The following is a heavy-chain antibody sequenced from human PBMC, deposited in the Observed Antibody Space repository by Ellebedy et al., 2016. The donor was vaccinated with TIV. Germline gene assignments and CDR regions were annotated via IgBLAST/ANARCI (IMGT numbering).Heavy chain of an antibody. D-gene: IGHD2-15*01. CDR2: IYYSGST. Sequence: GSLRLSXTVSGGSISSSSYYWGWIRQPPGKGLEWIGSIYYSGSTYYNPSLKSRVTISVDTSKNQFSLKLSSVTAADTAVYYCARQGEWWSFDYWGQGTLVTVSS. V-gene: IGHV4-39*01. CDR3: ARQGEWWSFDY. CDR1: GGSISSSSYY. J-gene: IGHJ4*02.